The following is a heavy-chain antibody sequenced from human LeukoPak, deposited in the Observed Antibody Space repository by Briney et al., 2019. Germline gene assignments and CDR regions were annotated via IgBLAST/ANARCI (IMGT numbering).Heavy chain of an antibody. CDR2: INRDGSTT. D-gene: IGHD3-16*02. Sequence: GGSLRLSCAASAFTFSSNWMHWVRQAPGKGLVWISRINRDGSTTRYADSVKGRFTISRDNAKNTLYLQMNSLGAEDTAVYYCAGDSLTSWGQGTLVTVSS. J-gene: IGHJ4*02. CDR3: AGDSLTS. CDR1: AFTFSSNW. V-gene: IGHV3-74*01.